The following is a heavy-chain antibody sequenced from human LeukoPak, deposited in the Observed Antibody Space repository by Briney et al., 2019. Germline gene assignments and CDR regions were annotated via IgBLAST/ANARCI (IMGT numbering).Heavy chain of an antibody. D-gene: IGHD1-26*01. Sequence: SETLSLTCTVSGGSIGTYYWSWIRQPAGKGLEWIGRIYSSGSTNYNPSLKSRVTMSLDTSKNQFSLRLSSVTAADTAVYYCARGGLLNWFDPWGQGTLVTVSS. CDR2: IYSSGST. V-gene: IGHV4-4*07. J-gene: IGHJ5*02. CDR1: GGSIGTYY. CDR3: ARGGLLNWFDP.